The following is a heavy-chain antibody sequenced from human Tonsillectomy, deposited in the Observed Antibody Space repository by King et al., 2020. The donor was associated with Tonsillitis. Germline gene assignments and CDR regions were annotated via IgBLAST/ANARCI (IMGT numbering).Heavy chain of an antibody. J-gene: IGHJ5*02. CDR2: FYPEVAET. Sequence: DQLVQSGAEVKKPGASVKVSCKVSGYTLTKLSMHWVRQTPGKGLEWMGGFYPEVAETNYAQKFQGRVTMTEDQATTTAYMELGSLRSEDTAVYCCATTWPRYYDLLTGFSNWFDPWGQGTLVTVSS. D-gene: IGHD3-9*01. CDR1: GYTLTKLS. V-gene: IGHV1-24*01. CDR3: ATTWPRYYDLLTGFSNWFDP.